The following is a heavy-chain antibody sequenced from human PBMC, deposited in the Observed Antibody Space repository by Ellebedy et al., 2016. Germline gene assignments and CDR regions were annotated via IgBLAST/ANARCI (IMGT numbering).Heavy chain of an antibody. CDR2: ISSSSSYI. V-gene: IGHV3-21*01. J-gene: IGHJ5*02. D-gene: IGHD2-2*01. CDR3: ARDPTVVPAATWFNP. Sequence: GESLKISXAASGFTFSSYSMNWVRQAPGKGLEWVSSISSSSSYIYYADSVKGRFTISRDNAKNSLYLQMNSLRAEDTAVYYCARDPTVVPAATWFNPWGQGTLVTVSS. CDR1: GFTFSSYS.